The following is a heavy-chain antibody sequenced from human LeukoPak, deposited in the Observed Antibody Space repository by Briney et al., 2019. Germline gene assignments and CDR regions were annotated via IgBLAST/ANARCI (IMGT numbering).Heavy chain of an antibody. CDR2: IYHSGSP. V-gene: IGHV4-4*02. Sequence: SETLSLTCAVSGGSISSNNWWGWVRQPPGKGLEWIGEIYHSGSPNYNPSLKSRVTISVDKSRNHFSLNLSSVTAADTAVNYCAIGYCSGGSCYRFYWGQGTLVTVSS. CDR1: GGSISSNNW. J-gene: IGHJ4*02. D-gene: IGHD2-15*01. CDR3: AIGYCSGGSCYRFY.